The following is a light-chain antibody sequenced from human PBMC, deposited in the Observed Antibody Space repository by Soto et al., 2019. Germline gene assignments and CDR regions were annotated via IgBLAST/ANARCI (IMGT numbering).Light chain of an antibody. CDR3: NSYTTSSTDV. CDR2: DVS. CDR1: SSDVGSTNG. V-gene: IGLV2-18*02. Sequence: QSALTQPPSVSGSPGQSVAISCTGTSSDVGSTNGVSWYQQPPGTAPKLMIYDVSNRPSGVPDRFSGSKSGNTASLAISGLQAEDEADYYCNSYTTSSTDVFGTGTKVTVL. J-gene: IGLJ1*01.